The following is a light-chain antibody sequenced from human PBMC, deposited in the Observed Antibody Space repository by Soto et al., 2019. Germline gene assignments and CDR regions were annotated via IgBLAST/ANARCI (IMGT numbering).Light chain of an antibody. V-gene: IGKV1-39*01. CDR2: AAS. CDR3: QQYGSSPRLT. Sequence: DVQMTQSPSSLAASVGDRVTITCRANESINSYLNWYQQKPGNAPNLLINAASTLQSGVPSRFSGSGSGTDFTLTISRLEPEDFAVYYCQQYGSSPRLTFGGGTKVEIK. J-gene: IGKJ4*01. CDR1: ESINSY.